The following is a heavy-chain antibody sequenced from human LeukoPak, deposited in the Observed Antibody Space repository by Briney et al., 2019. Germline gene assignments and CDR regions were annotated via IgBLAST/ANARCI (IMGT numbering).Heavy chain of an antibody. CDR3: ARIDYSDYENDAFDI. J-gene: IGHJ3*02. CDR2: ISHSGST. Sequence: SETLSLTCAVYGGSFSGYYGSWIRQPPGKGLEWIGEISHSGSTDYNPSLKSRVTISADTSKNQFSLKLSSVTAADTAVYYCARIDYSDYENDAFDIWGQGTMVTVSS. D-gene: IGHD4-11*01. V-gene: IGHV4-34*01. CDR1: GGSFSGYY.